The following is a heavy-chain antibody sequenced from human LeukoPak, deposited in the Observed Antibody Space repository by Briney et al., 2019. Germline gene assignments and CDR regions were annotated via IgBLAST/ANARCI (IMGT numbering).Heavy chain of an antibody. D-gene: IGHD1-26*01. Sequence: SETLSLTCTVSGGSISSHYWAWLRQPPGKGLEWIGYIYYSGTTNYNPSLKSRVTISVDTSKNQFSLKLSSVTAADTAVYYCAKHLIVTKGWFDPWGQGILVTVSS. CDR2: IYYSGTT. V-gene: IGHV4-59*08. CDR3: AKHLIVTKGWFDP. J-gene: IGHJ5*02. CDR1: GGSISSHY.